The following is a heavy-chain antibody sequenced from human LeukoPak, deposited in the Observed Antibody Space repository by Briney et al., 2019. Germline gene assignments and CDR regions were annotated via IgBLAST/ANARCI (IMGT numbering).Heavy chain of an antibody. J-gene: IGHJ4*02. Sequence: SVKVSCKASGYIFTGYYMHWVRQAPGQGLEWMGRIIPIFGTANYAQKFQGRVTITADKSTSTAYMELSSLRSEDTAVYYCARSRDPYDSRGDYWGQGTLVTVSS. CDR2: IIPIFGTA. CDR3: ARSRDPYDSRGDY. CDR1: GYIFTGYY. V-gene: IGHV1-69*06. D-gene: IGHD3-16*01.